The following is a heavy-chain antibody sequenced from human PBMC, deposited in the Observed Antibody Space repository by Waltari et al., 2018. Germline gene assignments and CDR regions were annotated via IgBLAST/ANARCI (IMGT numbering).Heavy chain of an antibody. CDR1: GGPFSGYY. J-gene: IGHJ4*02. CDR3: ARGKYQYGGNYFMF. D-gene: IGHD1-26*01. V-gene: IGHV4-34*01. CDR2: INHSGNT. Sequence: QVQLQQWGAGLLKPSETLSLTCAVYGGPFSGYYWSWSRQPPGKGVEGIGEINHSGNTKYTPSLNSRVTISGDTSKTQFSLHLSSVTAADTAVYFCARGKYQYGGNYFMFWDQGALVTVSS.